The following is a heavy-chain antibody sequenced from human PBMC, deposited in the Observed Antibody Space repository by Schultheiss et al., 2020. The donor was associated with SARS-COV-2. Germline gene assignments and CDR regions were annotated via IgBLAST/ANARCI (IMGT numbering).Heavy chain of an antibody. CDR2: IIPIFGTA. V-gene: IGHV1-69*13. J-gene: IGHJ4*02. CDR3: ARAPPRVRYGDDHIDY. Sequence: SVKVSCKASGYTFTSYDINWVRQAPGQGLEWMGGIIPIFGTANYAQKFQGRVTITADESTSTAYMELSSLRSDDTAVYYCARAPPRVRYGDDHIDYWGQGTLVTVSS. CDR1: GYTFTSYD. D-gene: IGHD4-17*01.